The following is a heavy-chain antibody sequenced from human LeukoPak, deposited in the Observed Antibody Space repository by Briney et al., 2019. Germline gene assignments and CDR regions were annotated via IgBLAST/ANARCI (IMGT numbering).Heavy chain of an antibody. Sequence: SETLSLTCTVSGGYISSSSYYWGWIRQPPGKGLEWIGSIYYSGSTYYNPSLKSRVTISVDTSKNQFSLKLSSVTAADTAVYYCARGQIWFGEMGWFDPWGQGTLVTVSS. CDR2: IYYSGST. J-gene: IGHJ5*02. D-gene: IGHD3-10*01. CDR3: ARGQIWFGEMGWFDP. CDR1: GGYISSSSYY. V-gene: IGHV4-39*07.